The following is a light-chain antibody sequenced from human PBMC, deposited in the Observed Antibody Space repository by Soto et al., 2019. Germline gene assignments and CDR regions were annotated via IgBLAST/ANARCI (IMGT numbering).Light chain of an antibody. J-gene: IGKJ1*01. CDR2: AAS. Sequence: EILMTPSPATLTVSPGERATLSCRASQSIRSDLAWYQQKPGQAPRLLIYAASTRTTNIPARFSGSASGTEFTLTINSLQSEDFEVYYCQQYNNWPRTFGQGTKVDIK. CDR3: QQYNNWPRT. V-gene: IGKV3-15*01. CDR1: QSIRSD.